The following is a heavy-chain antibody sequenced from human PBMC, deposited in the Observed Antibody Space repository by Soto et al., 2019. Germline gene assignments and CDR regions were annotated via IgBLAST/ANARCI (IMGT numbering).Heavy chain of an antibody. CDR1: GFTFSSHS. CDR2: ISSSSSTI. D-gene: IGHD3-3*01. V-gene: IGHV3-48*01. Sequence: GGSLRLSCAASGFTFSSHSMNWVRQAPGKGLEWVSYISSSSSTIYYAGSVKGRFTISRDSAKNSLYLKMSSLGAEDTAVYYCARGPSFWSGFWSYLDYWGQGTLVTVSS. CDR3: ARGPSFWSGFWSYLDY. J-gene: IGHJ4*02.